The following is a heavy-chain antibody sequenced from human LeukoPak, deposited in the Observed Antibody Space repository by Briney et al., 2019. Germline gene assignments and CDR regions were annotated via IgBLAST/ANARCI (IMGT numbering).Heavy chain of an antibody. CDR3: ARDITMVRGVIINYYYYGMDV. D-gene: IGHD3-10*01. CDR1: GFTFSDYY. Sequence: GGSLRLSCAASGFTFSDYYMSWIRQAPGEGLEWVSYISSSSSYTNYADSVKGRFTISRDNAKNSLYLQMNSLRAEDTAVYYCARDITMVRGVIINYYYYGMDVWGKGTTVTVSS. V-gene: IGHV3-11*06. J-gene: IGHJ6*04. CDR2: ISSSSSYT.